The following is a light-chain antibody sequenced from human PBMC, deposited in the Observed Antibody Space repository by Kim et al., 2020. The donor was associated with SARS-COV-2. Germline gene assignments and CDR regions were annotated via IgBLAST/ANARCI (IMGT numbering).Light chain of an antibody. V-gene: IGKV4-1*01. CDR2: WAS. CDR3: QQYYSIPRT. Sequence: DIVMTQSPDSLAVSLGERATMNCKSNQSVLHRSNNKSYLAWFQQKPGQPPKLLIYWASSRGSGVPDRFSGSGSATDFTLTISSLQAEDVAVYYCQQYYSIPRTFGQGTKVDIK. J-gene: IGKJ1*01. CDR1: QSVLHRSNNKSY.